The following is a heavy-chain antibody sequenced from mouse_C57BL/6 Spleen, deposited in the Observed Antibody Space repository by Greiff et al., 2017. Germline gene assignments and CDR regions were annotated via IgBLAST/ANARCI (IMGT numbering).Heavy chain of an antibody. Sequence: VQLQQSGAELVKPGASVKISCKASGYAFSSYWMNWVKQRPGKGLEWIGQIYPGDGDTNYNGKFKGKATLTADKSSSTAYMQLSSLTSEDSAVYFCARYGPWLRTLGAYWGQGTLVTVSA. J-gene: IGHJ3*01. D-gene: IGHD1-1*01. V-gene: IGHV1-80*01. CDR1: GYAFSSYW. CDR3: ARYGPWLRTLGAY. CDR2: IYPGDGDT.